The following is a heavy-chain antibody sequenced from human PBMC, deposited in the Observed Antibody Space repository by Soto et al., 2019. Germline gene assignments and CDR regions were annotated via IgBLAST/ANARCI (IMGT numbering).Heavy chain of an antibody. J-gene: IGHJ4*02. Sequence: SETLSLTCTVSGGSISSSSYYWGWIRQPPGKGLEWIGSIYYSGSTYYNPSLKSRVTISVDTSKNQFSLKLSSVTAADTAVYYCARQGPDYSNFVFGYWGQGTLVTVSS. CDR2: IYYSGST. CDR1: GGSISSSSYY. CDR3: ARQGPDYSNFVFGY. V-gene: IGHV4-39*01. D-gene: IGHD4-4*01.